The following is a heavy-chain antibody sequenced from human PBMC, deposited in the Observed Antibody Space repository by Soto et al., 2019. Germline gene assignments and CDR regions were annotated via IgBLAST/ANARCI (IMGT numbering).Heavy chain of an antibody. CDR1: GFTFDGYT. CDR2: ISWDGDSA. J-gene: IGHJ4*02. Sequence: GGSLRLSCAASGFTFDGYTMHWVRQTPGKGLEWVSLISWDGDSAYYADSVRGRFTISRDNSKNSLFLQMNNVRAEDAALYFCVKGTGSNWPELDFWGQGTFVTVYS. V-gene: IGHV3-43*01. D-gene: IGHD1-26*01. CDR3: VKGTGSNWPELDF.